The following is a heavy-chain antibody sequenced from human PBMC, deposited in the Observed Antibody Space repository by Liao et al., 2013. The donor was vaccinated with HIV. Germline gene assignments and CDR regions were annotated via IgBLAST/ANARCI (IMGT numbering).Heavy chain of an antibody. V-gene: IGHV4-59*01. CDR3: ARAEWSLDAFDI. CDR2: IYYTGST. CDR1: GGSISSFY. D-gene: IGHD3-3*01. Sequence: QVQLQESGSGLVKPTETLSLTCTVSGGSISSFYWSWIRQPPGKGLEWMGHIYYTGSTNYNPSLKSRVTISVDTSKNQFYLKVRSVTAADTAVYYCARAEWSLDAFDIWGQGTTVTVSS. J-gene: IGHJ3*02.